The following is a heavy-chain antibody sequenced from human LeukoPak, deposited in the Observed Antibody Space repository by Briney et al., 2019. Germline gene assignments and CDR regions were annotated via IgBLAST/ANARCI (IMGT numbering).Heavy chain of an antibody. CDR2: ISSSSSTI. J-gene: IGHJ3*02. V-gene: IGHV3-48*02. CDR1: GFTFSSYS. D-gene: IGHD6-19*01. CDR3: ARESSSGWYGGAFDI. Sequence: GGSLRLSCAASGFTFSSYSMNWVRQAPGKGLEWVSYISSSSSTIYYADSVKGRFTISRDNAKNSLYLQMNSLRDEDTAVYYCARESSSGWYGGAFDIWGQGTMVTVSS.